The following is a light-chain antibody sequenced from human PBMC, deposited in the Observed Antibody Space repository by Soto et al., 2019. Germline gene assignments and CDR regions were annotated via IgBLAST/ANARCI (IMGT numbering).Light chain of an antibody. CDR1: QSVSTN. CDR2: GAS. Sequence: EIVMTQSPATLSVSPGERATLSCRASQSVSTNLAWYQQKPGQAPRLLIYGASARATGIPARFSGRGSGTEFPLPISSLQSEDFAVYYCLQYNNWPPYTFGQGTRLEI. J-gene: IGKJ2*01. CDR3: LQYNNWPPYT. V-gene: IGKV3-15*01.